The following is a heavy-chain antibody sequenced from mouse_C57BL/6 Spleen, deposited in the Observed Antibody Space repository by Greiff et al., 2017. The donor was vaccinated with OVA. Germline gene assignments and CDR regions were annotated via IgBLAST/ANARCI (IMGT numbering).Heavy chain of an antibody. J-gene: IGHJ4*01. D-gene: IGHD3-3*01. CDR3: ARRDVWAMDY. V-gene: IGHV1-50*01. CDR1: GYTFTSYW. CDR2: IDPSDSYT. Sequence: QVHVKQSGAELVKPGASVKLSCKASGYTFTSYWMQWVKQRPGQGLEWIGEIDPSDSYTNYNQKFKGKATLTVDTSSSTAYMQLSSLTSEDSAVYYCARRDVWAMDYWGQGTSVTVSS.